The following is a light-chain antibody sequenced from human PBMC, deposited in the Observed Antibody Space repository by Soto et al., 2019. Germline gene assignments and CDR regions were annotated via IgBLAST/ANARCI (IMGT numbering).Light chain of an antibody. J-gene: IGKJ1*01. CDR1: QSVSSTY. CDR3: QQYGNSPWA. Sequence: EIVLTQSPGTLSLSPGERATLSCRASQSVSSTYLAWYQQKPGRAPRLLIHDVSRRVTGIPDRFSGSGSGTDFTLTISRLEPEDFAVYYCQQYGNSPWAFGQGTKV. V-gene: IGKV3-20*01. CDR2: DVS.